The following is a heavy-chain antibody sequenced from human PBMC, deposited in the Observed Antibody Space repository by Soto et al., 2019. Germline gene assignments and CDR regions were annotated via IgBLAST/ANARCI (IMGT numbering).Heavy chain of an antibody. Sequence: GASVKVSCKASGYTFTSYGISWARQAPGQGLEWMGWISAYNGNTNYAQKLQGRVTMTTDTSTSTAYMELRSLRSDDTAVYYCARLYCISTSCYLGMDVWGQGTTVTVSS. V-gene: IGHV1-18*01. CDR1: GYTFTSYG. CDR3: ARLYCISTSCYLGMDV. J-gene: IGHJ6*02. CDR2: ISAYNGNT. D-gene: IGHD2-2*01.